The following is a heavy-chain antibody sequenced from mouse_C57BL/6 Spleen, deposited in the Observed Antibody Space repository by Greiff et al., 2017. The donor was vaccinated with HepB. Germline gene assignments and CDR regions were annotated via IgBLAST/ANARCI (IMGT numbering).Heavy chain of an antibody. CDR2: IDPETGGT. J-gene: IGHJ3*01. V-gene: IGHV1-15*01. D-gene: IGHD1-1*01. CDR3: TRNGYGSSLFAY. CDR1: GYTFTDYE. Sequence: VKVVESGAELVRPGASVTLSCKASGYTFTDYEMHWVKQTPVHGLEWIGAIDPETGGTAYNQKFKGKAILTADKSSSTAYMELRSLTSEDSAVYYCTRNGYGSSLFAYWGQGTLVTVSA.